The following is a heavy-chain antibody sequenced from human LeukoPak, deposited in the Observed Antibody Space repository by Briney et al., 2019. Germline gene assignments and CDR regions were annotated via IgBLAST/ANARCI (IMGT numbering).Heavy chain of an antibody. CDR2: IYYSGST. CDR1: CGSISSSRYY. V-gene: IGHV4-39*01. J-gene: IGHJ5*02. CDR3: AREDSGYGT. Sequence: SETLSLTCTVSCGSISSSRYYWGWIRQPPVKGLEWIGSIYYSGSTYYNPSLKGRVTISVDTSKNQFSLKLSSVTAADTAVYYCAREDSGYGTWGQGTLVTVSS. D-gene: IGHD5-12*01.